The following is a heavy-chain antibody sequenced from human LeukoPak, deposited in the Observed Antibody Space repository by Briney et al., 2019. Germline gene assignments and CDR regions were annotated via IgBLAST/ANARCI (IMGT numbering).Heavy chain of an antibody. CDR1: GFTFDDYA. CDR3: AKPEGYSSSPFDY. Sequence: PGGSLRLSCAASGFTFDDYAMHWVRQAPGKGLEWVSGISWNSGSIGYADSVKGRFTISRDNAKNSLYLQMNSLRAEDTALYYCAKPEGYSSSPFDYWGQGTLVTVSS. V-gene: IGHV3-9*01. D-gene: IGHD6-6*01. CDR2: ISWNSGSI. J-gene: IGHJ4*02.